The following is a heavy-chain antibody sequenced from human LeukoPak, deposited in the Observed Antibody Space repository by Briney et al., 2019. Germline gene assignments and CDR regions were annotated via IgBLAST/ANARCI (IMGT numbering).Heavy chain of an antibody. D-gene: IGHD6-19*01. CDR2: IRYDGSNK. CDR1: GFTFSSYG. CDR3: AKVPGGAVAGSLDY. V-gene: IGHV3-30*02. Sequence: GGSLRLSCTASGFTFSSYGMHWVRQAPGKGLEWVAFIRYDGSNKYYADSVKGRFTISRDNSKNTLYLQMNSLRAEDTAVYYCAKVPGGAVAGSLDYWGQGTLVTVSS. J-gene: IGHJ4*02.